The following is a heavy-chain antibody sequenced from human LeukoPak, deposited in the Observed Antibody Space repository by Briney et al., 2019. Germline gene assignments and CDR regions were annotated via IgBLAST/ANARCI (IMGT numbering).Heavy chain of an antibody. CDR3: ARDIQWGYCSGGSCYSLYYGMDV. J-gene: IGHJ6*02. CDR1: GFTFSIYS. V-gene: IGHV3-21*01. Sequence: GGSLRLSCAASGFTFSIYSMNWVRQAPGKGLEWVSSISSSSSYIYYADSVKGRFTISRDNAKNSLYLQMNSLRAEDTAVYYCARDIQWGYCSGGSCYSLYYGMDVWGQGTTVTVSS. D-gene: IGHD2-15*01. CDR2: ISSSSSYI.